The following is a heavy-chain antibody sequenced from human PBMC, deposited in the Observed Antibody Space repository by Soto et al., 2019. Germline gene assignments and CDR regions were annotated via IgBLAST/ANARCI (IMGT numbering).Heavy chain of an antibody. Sequence: EVQLLESGGGLVQPGGSLRLSCAASGFAFNNYVMSWVRQAPGKGLEWVSTIAGSFGTTAYADSVKGRFTISRDNSQNTLYLQMNSLGAEDTAIYYCAKDPPYRMYYFHQWGQGTPVTVSS. CDR2: IAGSFGTT. J-gene: IGHJ4*02. V-gene: IGHV3-23*01. CDR3: AKDPPYRMYYFHQ. D-gene: IGHD1-26*01. CDR1: GFAFNNYV.